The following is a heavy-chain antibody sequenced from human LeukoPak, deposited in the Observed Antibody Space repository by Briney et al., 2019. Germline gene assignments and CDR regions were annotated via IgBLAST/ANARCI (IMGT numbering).Heavy chain of an antibody. V-gene: IGHV3-30*18. CDR1: GFTFSSYG. CDR2: ISYDGSNK. CDR3: AKDVVDWGLYYFDY. J-gene: IGHJ4*02. Sequence: GRSLRLSCAASGFTFSSYGMHWVRQAPGKGLEWVAVISYDGSNKYYADSVKGRFTISRDNSKNTLYLQMNSLRAEDTAVYYCAKDVVDWGLYYFDYWGQGTLVTVSS. D-gene: IGHD3/OR15-3a*01.